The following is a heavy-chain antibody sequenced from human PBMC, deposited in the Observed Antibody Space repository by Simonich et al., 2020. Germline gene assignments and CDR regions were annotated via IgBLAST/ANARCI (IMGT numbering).Heavy chain of an antibody. J-gene: IGHJ4*02. V-gene: IGHV3-74*01. CDR1: GFSFSSYW. CDR2: INRDERST. Sequence: EVQLVESGGGLVQPGGSLRLSCAASGFSFSSYWMHWVRQAPGKGLVGGSSINRDERSTSDSDSVKGRFTISRDNAKNTLYLQMNRLRAEDTAVYYCARNRLDYWGQGTLVTVSS. CDR3: ARNRLDY.